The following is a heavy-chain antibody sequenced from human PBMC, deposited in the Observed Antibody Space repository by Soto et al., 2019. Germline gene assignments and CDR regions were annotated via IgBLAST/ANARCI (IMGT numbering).Heavy chain of an antibody. CDR1: GFAFNNYG. CDR2: ISKSDYT. CDR3: AREDSIIIPAVSDF. Sequence: PGGSLRLSCTVSGFAFNNYGINWVRQAPGKGLEWVSSISKSDYTYYSDSVKGRFAISRDNAKSSVSLQMNTLRVEDTAVYYCAREDSIIIPAVSDFWGAGPLLPVSS. J-gene: IGHJ5*01. D-gene: IGHD2-2*01. V-gene: IGHV3-21*01.